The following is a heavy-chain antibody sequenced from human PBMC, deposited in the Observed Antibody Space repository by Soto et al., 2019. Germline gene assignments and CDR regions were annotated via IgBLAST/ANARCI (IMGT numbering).Heavy chain of an antibody. J-gene: IGHJ5*01. Sequence: QVQLQLWGPGLLKPSETLSLTCAVYGGSFSGYFWCWIRQPPGKGLEWIGEVNHFGTRKYNPSLQSRVTISIDTSKNQFSLRLSSVTVADTALYYCARIGGWYSFDFWGQGALVTVSS. CDR2: VNHFGTR. V-gene: IGHV4-34*01. D-gene: IGHD6-19*01. CDR1: GGSFSGYF. CDR3: ARIGGWYSFDF.